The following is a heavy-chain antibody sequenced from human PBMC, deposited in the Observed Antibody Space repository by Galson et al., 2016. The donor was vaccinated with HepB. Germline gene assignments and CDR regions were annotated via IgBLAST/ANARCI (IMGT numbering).Heavy chain of an antibody. J-gene: IGHJ5*01. V-gene: IGHV3-21*01. Sequence: SLRLSCAASGFTFSSYSMNWVRQAPGKGLEWVSFISSSSTYIYYADSVRGRFTISRDNAKNSLYLQMNSLRAEDTAVYYCARLVETWSEAGGLDSGGQGTLVTGSS. CDR2: ISSSSTYI. CDR1: GFTFSSYS. D-gene: IGHD1-1*01. CDR3: ARLVETWSEAGGLDS.